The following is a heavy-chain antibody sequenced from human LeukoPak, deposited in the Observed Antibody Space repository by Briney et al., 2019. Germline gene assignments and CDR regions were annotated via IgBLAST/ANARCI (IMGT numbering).Heavy chain of an antibody. J-gene: IGHJ2*01. CDR1: GFTFSSYV. V-gene: IGHV3-30*14. D-gene: IGHD3-10*01. CDR3: ARDRRITMVRGVFAAGYFDL. Sequence: GGSLRLSCAASGFTFSSYVMHWVRQAPGKGLEWVAIISYDGSNEYYADSVKGRFTISRDNSKNTLYLQMNSLRAEDTAVYYCARDRRITMVRGVFAAGYFDLWGRGTLVTVSS. CDR2: ISYDGSNE.